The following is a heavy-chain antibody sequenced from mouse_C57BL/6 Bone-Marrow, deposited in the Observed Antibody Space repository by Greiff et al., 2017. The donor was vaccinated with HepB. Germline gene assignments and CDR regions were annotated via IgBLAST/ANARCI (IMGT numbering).Heavy chain of an antibody. Sequence: QVQLQQPGAELVKPGASVKLSCKASGYTFTSYWMHWVKQRPGQGLEWIGMIHPNSGSTNYNQKFKGKAKLTADKSSSTAYMQLSSLTSEDSAVYFCARLGYYDLLYFDYWGQGTTLTVSS. CDR1: GYTFTSYW. CDR3: ARLGYYDLLYFDY. J-gene: IGHJ2*01. V-gene: IGHV1-64*01. CDR2: IHPNSGST. D-gene: IGHD1-1*01.